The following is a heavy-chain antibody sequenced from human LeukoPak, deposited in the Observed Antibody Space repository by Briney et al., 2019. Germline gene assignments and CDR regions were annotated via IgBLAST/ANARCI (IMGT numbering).Heavy chain of an antibody. V-gene: IGHV4-38-2*02. Sequence: SEPLSLTCTVSGYSISSGYYWGWIRQPPGKGLGWIGSIYHSGSTYYNPSLKRRVTISVDTSKNQFSLKLSSVTAADTAVYYCARHNSDKGEITIFGVADYWGQGTLVTVSS. CDR3: ARHNSDKGEITIFGVADY. D-gene: IGHD3-3*01. CDR2: IYHSGST. J-gene: IGHJ4*02. CDR1: GYSISSGYY.